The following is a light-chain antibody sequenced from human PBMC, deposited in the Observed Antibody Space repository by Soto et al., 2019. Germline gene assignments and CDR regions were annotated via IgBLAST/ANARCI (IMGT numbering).Light chain of an antibody. J-gene: IGLJ3*02. CDR3: SSFASSNTWV. V-gene: IGLV2-8*01. CDR2: EVT. CDR1: SSDVGAYNY. Sequence: QSALTQPPSASGSPGQSVTISCTGTSSDVGAYNYVSWYQQHAGKAPKLVIYEVTKRPSGVPDRFSGSKSANPASLTVSGLQDEDEADYSCSSFASSNTWVFGGGTKLTVL.